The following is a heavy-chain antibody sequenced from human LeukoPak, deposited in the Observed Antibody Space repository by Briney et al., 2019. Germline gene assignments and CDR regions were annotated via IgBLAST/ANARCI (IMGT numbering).Heavy chain of an antibody. Sequence: SETLSLTCTVSGGSISSYYWSWIRQPPGKGLEWIGYIYYSGSTNYNPSLKSRVTISVDTSKNQFSLKLSSVTAADTAVYYCARSPVGYSYGLPFDYWGQGTLVTVSS. J-gene: IGHJ4*02. D-gene: IGHD5-18*01. CDR3: ARSPVGYSYGLPFDY. CDR2: IYYSGST. CDR1: GGSISSYY. V-gene: IGHV4-59*01.